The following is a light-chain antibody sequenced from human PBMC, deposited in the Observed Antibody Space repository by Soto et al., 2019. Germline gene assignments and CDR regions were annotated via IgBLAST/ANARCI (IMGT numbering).Light chain of an antibody. Sequence: EIVLTQSPGTLSLSPGARATLFCRDSQSVTSNYLAWYQQKPGQSPRLLIYGASSRATGIPDRFRGSGSGTDFTLTISRLEAEDFAVYYCQQNVSPPITFGQGTRLEIK. CDR3: QQNVSPPIT. CDR2: GAS. CDR1: QSVTSNY. V-gene: IGKV3-20*01. J-gene: IGKJ5*01.